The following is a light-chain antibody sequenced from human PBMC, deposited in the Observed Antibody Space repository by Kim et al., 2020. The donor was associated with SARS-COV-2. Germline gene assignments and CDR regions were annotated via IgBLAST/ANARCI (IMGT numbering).Light chain of an antibody. CDR1: SSDVGGYNY. V-gene: IGLV2-14*03. Sequence: QSFTISCTGTSSDVGGYNYVSWYQQHPGKAPKVMIYDVSKRPSGVSDRFSGSKSGNTASLTISGLQAEDEADYYCSSYTSSSTYWVFGGGTQLTVL. CDR3: SSYTSSSTYWV. J-gene: IGLJ3*02. CDR2: DVS.